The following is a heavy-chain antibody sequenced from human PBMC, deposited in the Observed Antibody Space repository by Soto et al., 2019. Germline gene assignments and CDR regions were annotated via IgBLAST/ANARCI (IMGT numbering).Heavy chain of an antibody. D-gene: IGHD1-26*01. J-gene: IGHJ6*02. Sequence: EVQLLESGGGLVQPGGSLRLSCAASGFTFSSYAMSWVRQAPGKGLEWVSAISGSGGSTYYADSVKGRFTISRDNSKNTLYLQMNSLRAEDTAVYYCVGWWELPFSGMDVWGQGTTVTVSS. CDR2: ISGSGGST. V-gene: IGHV3-23*01. CDR1: GFTFSSYA. CDR3: VGWWELPFSGMDV.